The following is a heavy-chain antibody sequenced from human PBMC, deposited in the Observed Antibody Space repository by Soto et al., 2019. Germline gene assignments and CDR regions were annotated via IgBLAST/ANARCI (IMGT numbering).Heavy chain of an antibody. CDR3: TRGYGAGSYFSDH. D-gene: IGHD3-10*01. J-gene: IGHJ5*02. CDR2: SYSGGKT. Sequence: GGSLRLSCAASGFDVSSNYMTWVRQAPGKGLEWVSASYSGGKTYYADSVKGRFTSSRDNFQNTLYLQMNSLTAEETAVYYCTRGYGAGSYFSDHWGQGNLVTVSS. CDR1: GFDVSSNY. V-gene: IGHV3-53*01.